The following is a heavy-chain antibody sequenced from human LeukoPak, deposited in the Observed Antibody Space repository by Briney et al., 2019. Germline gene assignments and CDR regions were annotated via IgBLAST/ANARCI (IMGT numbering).Heavy chain of an antibody. V-gene: IGHV1-69*05. Sequence: GASVKVSCKASGGTFSSYGISWVRQAPGQGLEWMGRIIPIFGTANYAQKFQGRVTITTDESTSTAYMELSSLRSEDTAVYYCARVVAGYSSSAQRYYYYMDVWGKGTTVTVSS. J-gene: IGHJ6*03. CDR1: GGTFSSYG. D-gene: IGHD6-6*01. CDR3: ARVVAGYSSSAQRYYYYMDV. CDR2: IIPIFGTA.